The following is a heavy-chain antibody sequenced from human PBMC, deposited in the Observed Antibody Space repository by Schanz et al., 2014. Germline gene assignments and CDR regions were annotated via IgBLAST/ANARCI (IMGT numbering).Heavy chain of an antibody. V-gene: IGHV3-66*01. CDR2: IYSGIGA. CDR3: ARGTDWNLHY. CDR1: GFTFSTYA. J-gene: IGHJ4*02. D-gene: IGHD1-1*01. Sequence: EVQLVESGGGLVKPGGSLRLSCAASGFTFSTYAMSWVRQAPGKGLEWVSVIYSGIGAYYADSVKDRFTVSRDSGQNSLYLQMNSLRAGDTAVYYCARGTDWNLHYWGQGALVTVSS.